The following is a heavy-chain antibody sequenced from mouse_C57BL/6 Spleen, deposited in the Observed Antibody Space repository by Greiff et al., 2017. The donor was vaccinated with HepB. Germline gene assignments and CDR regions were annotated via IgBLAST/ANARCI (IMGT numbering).Heavy chain of an antibody. Sequence: QVQLQQPGAELVKPGASVKLSCKASGYTFTSYWVQWVKQRPGQGLEWIGEIDPSDSYTNYNQKFKGKATLTVDTSSSTAYMQLSSLTSEDSAVYYCARSALESWYFDVWGTGTTVTVSS. V-gene: IGHV1-50*01. CDR2: IDPSDSYT. J-gene: IGHJ1*03. D-gene: IGHD2-10*02. CDR1: GYTFTSYW. CDR3: ARSALESWYFDV.